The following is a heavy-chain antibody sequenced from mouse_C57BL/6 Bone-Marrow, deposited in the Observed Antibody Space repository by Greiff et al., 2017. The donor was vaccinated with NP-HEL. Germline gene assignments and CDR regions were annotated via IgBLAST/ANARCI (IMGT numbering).Heavy chain of an antibody. Sequence: QVQLQQPGAELVKPGASVKMSCKASGYTFTSYWITWVKQRPGQGLEWIGDIYPGSGSTNYNEKFKSKATLTVDTSSSTAYMQLSSLTSEDSAVYYCAREEAYDGYPYLYFDVGGTGTTVTVSS. CDR2: IYPGSGST. CDR3: AREEAYDGYPYLYFDV. J-gene: IGHJ1*03. CDR1: GYTFTSYW. V-gene: IGHV1-55*01. D-gene: IGHD2-3*01.